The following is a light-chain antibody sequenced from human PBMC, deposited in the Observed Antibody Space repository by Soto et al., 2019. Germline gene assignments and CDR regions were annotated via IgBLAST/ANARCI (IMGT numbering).Light chain of an antibody. J-gene: IGKJ2*01. Sequence: ETVLTQSPATLSLSPGERATLSCRASQSVHTYLAWYQQKAGQAPRLLLYDASNRSTGIPARFSGSGSGTDFTITISSLEPDDCAVYYCQQRSNWPPSSFGQGTNLEIK. CDR2: DAS. CDR1: QSVHTY. CDR3: QQRSNWPPSS. V-gene: IGKV3-11*01.